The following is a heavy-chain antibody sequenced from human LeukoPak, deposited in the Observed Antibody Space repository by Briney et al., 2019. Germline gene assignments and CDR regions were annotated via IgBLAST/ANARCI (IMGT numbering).Heavy chain of an antibody. J-gene: IGHJ4*02. CDR2: IGAYNGNT. CDR3: ARDSYSSSWYRPYFDY. D-gene: IGHD6-13*01. Sequence: GASVKVSCKASGYTFTSYGISWVRQAPGQGLEWMGWIGAYNGNTNYAQKLQGRVTMTTDTSTSTAYMELRSLRSDDTAVYYCARDSYSSSWYRPYFDYWGQGTLVTVSS. V-gene: IGHV1-18*01. CDR1: GYTFTSYG.